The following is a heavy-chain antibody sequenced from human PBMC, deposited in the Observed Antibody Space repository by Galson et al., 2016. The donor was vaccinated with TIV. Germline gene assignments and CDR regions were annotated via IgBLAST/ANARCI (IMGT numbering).Heavy chain of an antibody. Sequence: SLRLSCAASGFTFNSHGMHWVRQAPGKGLEWMAVISYDGSSKYYADSVRGRFTISRDSSKNTLYLQMNSLRVEVTAVYYCAKELLKFWSISLHSFDYWGQGTLVTVSS. J-gene: IGHJ4*02. CDR2: ISYDGSSK. V-gene: IGHV3-30*18. D-gene: IGHD3-3*01. CDR1: GFTFNSHG. CDR3: AKELLKFWSISLHSFDY.